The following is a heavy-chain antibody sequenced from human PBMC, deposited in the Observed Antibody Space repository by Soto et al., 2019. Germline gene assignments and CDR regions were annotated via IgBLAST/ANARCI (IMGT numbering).Heavy chain of an antibody. CDR2: IYYSGIT. CDR3: ASERPGFYFDY. V-gene: IGHV4-59*01. CDR1: GGSISSYY. J-gene: IGHJ4*02. Sequence: PSETLSLTCTVSGGSISSYYWSWIRQPPGKGLEWIGYIYYSGITKYNPSLKSRVTISVDTSKNQFSLKLSSVTAADTAVYYCASERPGFYFDYWGQGTLVTVSS.